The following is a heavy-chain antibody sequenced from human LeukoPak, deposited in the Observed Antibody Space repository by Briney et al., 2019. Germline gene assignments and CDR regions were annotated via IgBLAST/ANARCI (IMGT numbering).Heavy chain of an antibody. CDR1: GFTFSSYA. CDR3: AKDSSPIYALWFGESYYFDY. V-gene: IGHV3-23*01. D-gene: IGHD3-10*01. CDR2: ISGSGGST. J-gene: IGHJ4*02. Sequence: PGGSLRLSCAASGFTFSSYAMSWVRQAPGKGLEWVSAISGSGGSTYYADSVKGRFTISRDNSKNMVYLQMNSLRAEDTAVYYCAKDSSPIYALWFGESYYFDYWGQGTLVTVSS.